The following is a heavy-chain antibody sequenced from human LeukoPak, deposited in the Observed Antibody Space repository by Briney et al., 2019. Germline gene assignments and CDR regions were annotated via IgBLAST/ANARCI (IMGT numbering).Heavy chain of an antibody. CDR3: ANREGGYTYDPFDY. J-gene: IGHJ4*02. D-gene: IGHD5-18*01. CDR1: GSTFSTYA. CDR2: ISGSSDTT. V-gene: IGHV3-23*01. Sequence: HPGGSLRLSCAASGSTFSTYAMSWLRQAPGRGLEWVSAISGSSDTTYYADSVKGRFTISRDNSKNTLYLQMNSLRAEDTAVYYCANREGGYTYDPFDYWGQGTLVTVSS.